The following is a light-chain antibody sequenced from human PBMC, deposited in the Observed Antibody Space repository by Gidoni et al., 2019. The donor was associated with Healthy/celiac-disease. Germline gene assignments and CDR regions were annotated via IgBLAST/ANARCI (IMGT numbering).Light chain of an antibody. V-gene: IGKV3-15*01. CDR1: QSVSSN. CDR2: GAS. Sequence: ELVMTQSPSTLSVSPGERATLSCRASQSVSSNLASYQQKPGQAPRLLIYGASTRATGIPARFSGSGSGTEFTLTISSLQSEDFAVYYCQQYNNWTPAYTFGQGTKLEIK. CDR3: QQYNNWTPAYT. J-gene: IGKJ2*01.